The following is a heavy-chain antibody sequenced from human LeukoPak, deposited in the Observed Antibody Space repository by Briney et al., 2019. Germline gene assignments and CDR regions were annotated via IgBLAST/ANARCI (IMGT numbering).Heavy chain of an antibody. CDR3: ARDDLGGTIYSYYYMDV. J-gene: IGHJ6*03. Sequence: GGSLRLSCAASGFTFSSYSMNWVRQAPGKGLEWVSYINSSSSTIYYADSVKGRFTISRDTANNSLYMQMNSLRAEDTAVYYCARDDLGGTIYSYYYMDVWGKGTTVTVSS. D-gene: IGHD1/OR15-1a*01. CDR2: INSSSSTI. V-gene: IGHV3-48*04. CDR1: GFTFSSYS.